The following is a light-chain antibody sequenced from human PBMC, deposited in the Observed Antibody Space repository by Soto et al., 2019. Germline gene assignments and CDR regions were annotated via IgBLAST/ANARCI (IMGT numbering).Light chain of an antibody. J-gene: IGLJ2*01. V-gene: IGLV1-40*01. Sequence: QSVLTQPPSVSGAPGQRVTISCTGSSSNIGAGYDVHWYQQLPGTAPKLLIYGNSNRPSGVPDRFSGSKSGTSASLAITGLQAEDEADYYCQSYDSSLSAQVVFGGGTKL. CDR3: QSYDSSLSAQVV. CDR1: SSNIGAGYD. CDR2: GNS.